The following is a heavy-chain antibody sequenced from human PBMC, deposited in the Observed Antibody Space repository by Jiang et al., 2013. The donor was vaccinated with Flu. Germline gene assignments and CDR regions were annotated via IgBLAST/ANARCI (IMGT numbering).Heavy chain of an antibody. J-gene: IGHJ6*02. CDR3: AKDVGDGYFNRDLGYSYSGMDV. Sequence: VQLLESGGGLVQPGKFLRLSCVASGFSFSSHDVHWVRQAPGKGLEWVAAISYDGTNKHYGDSVKGRFTISRDNSKNTVYLQMNSLRAEDTAVYYCAKDVGDGYFNRDLGYSYSGMDVVGPRDHGHRLL. V-gene: IGHV3-30*18. D-gene: IGHD5-24*01. CDR1: GFSFSSHD. CDR2: ISYDGTNK.